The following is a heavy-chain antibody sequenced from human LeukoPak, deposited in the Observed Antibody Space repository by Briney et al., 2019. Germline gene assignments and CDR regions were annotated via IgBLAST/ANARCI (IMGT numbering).Heavy chain of an antibody. J-gene: IGHJ6*02. CDR1: GGSFSGYY. D-gene: IGHD4-17*01. CDR2: INHSGST. V-gene: IGHV4-34*01. Sequence: SETLSLTCAVYGGSFSGYYWSWIRQPPGKGLEWIGEINHSGSTNYNPSLKSRVTISVDTPKNQFSLKLSSVTAADTAVYYCARDGKRYGDYFQYYYYGMDVWGQGTTVTVSS. CDR3: ARDGKRYGDYFQYYYYGMDV.